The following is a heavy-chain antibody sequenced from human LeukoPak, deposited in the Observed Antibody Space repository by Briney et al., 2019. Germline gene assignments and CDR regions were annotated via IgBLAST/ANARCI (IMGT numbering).Heavy chain of an antibody. CDR1: GGSFSSYY. CDR2: IYYSGST. J-gene: IGHJ3*02. D-gene: IGHD3-9*01. Sequence: SETLSLTCTVSGGSFSSYYWSWIRQPPGKGLEWIGYIYYSGSTNYNPSLKSRVTISVDTSKNQFSLKLSSVTAADTAVYYCARVFYDILSPGVGFDIWGQGTMVTVSS. V-gene: IGHV4-59*01. CDR3: ARVFYDILSPGVGFDI.